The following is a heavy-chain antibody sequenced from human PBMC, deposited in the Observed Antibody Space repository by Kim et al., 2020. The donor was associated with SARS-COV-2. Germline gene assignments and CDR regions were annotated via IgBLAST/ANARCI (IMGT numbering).Heavy chain of an antibody. J-gene: IGHJ4*02. CDR1: GGSISSYY. CDR2: IYYSGST. D-gene: IGHD3-10*01. CDR3: ARVGMNYGLAMDR. Sequence: SETLSLTCTVSGGSISSYYWSWIRQPPGKGLEWIGYIYYSGSTNYNPSLKSRVTISVDTSKNQFSLKLSSVTAADTAVYYCARVGMNYGLAMDRWGQGTLVTVSS. V-gene: IGHV4-59*01.